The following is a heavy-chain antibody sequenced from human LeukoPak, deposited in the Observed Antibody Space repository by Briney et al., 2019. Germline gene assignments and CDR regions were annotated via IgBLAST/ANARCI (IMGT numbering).Heavy chain of an antibody. V-gene: IGHV4-34*01. D-gene: IGHD2-2*01. CDR2: INHSGST. Sequence: SETLSLTCAVYGGSFSGYYWSWIRQPPGKGLGWIGEINHSGSTNYNPSLKSRVTISVDTSKTQFSLKLSSVTAAATAVYYCARVLSYQLPKRRNWYFDLWGRGTLVTVSS. CDR3: ARVLSYQLPKRRNWYFDL. J-gene: IGHJ2*01. CDR1: GGSFSGYY.